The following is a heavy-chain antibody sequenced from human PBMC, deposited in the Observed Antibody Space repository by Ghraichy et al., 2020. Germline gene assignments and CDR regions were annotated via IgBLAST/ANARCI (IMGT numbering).Heavy chain of an antibody. D-gene: IGHD4-11*01. CDR1: GFTFSSYS. V-gene: IGHV3-48*01. Sequence: GGSLRLSCAASGFTFSSYSMNWVRQAPGKGLEWVSYISSSSSTIYYADSVKGRFTISRDNAKNSLYLQMNSLRAEDTAVYYCARDSNSYYYYYGMDVWGQGTTVTVSS. CDR3: ARDSNSYYYYYGMDV. CDR2: ISSSSSTI. J-gene: IGHJ6*02.